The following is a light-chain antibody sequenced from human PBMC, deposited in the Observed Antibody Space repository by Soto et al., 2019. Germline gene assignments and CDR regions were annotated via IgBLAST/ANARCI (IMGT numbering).Light chain of an antibody. CDR2: KAS. CDR3: QQYNSYST. CDR1: QGINSW. J-gene: IGKJ1*01. V-gene: IGKV1-5*03. Sequence: DIQITQSPSTLSASVGDRVTITCRASQGINSWLAWYQQKPGKAPKLLIYKASSLESGVPSRFSGSGSGTEFTLTISSLQPGDFATYYCQQYNSYSTFGQGTKVDIK.